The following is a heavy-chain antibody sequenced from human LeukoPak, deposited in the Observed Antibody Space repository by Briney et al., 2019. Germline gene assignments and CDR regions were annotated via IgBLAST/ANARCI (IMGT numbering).Heavy chain of an antibody. V-gene: IGHV3-23*01. CDR3: AKDKGCSSTSCFFDY. CDR1: GFTFSSYA. J-gene: IGHJ4*02. CDR2: ISGSGGST. Sequence: GGSLRLSCAASGFTFSSYAMSWVRQAPGKGLERVSAISGSGGSTYYADSVKGRFTISSDNSKNTLYLQMNSLRAEDTAVYYCAKDKGCSSTSCFFDYWGQGTLVTVSS. D-gene: IGHD2-2*01.